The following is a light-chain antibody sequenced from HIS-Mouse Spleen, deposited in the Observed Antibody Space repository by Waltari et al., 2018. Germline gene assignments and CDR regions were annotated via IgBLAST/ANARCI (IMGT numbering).Light chain of an antibody. CDR1: SSDVGGYNY. J-gene: IGLJ2*01. V-gene: IGLV2-14*01. Sequence: QSALTQPASVSGSPGQSITISCTGTSSDVGGYNYVSWYQQPPGKAPKLMIYEVRNRPSGVSNRFSGSKSGNTASLTISGLQAEDEADYYCSSYTSSSTRVVFGGGTKLTVL. CDR3: SSYTSSSTRVV. CDR2: EVR.